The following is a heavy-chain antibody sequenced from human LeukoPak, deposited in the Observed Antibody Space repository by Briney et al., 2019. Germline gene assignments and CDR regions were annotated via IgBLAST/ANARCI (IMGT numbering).Heavy chain of an antibody. V-gene: IGHV1-69*13. J-gene: IGHJ6*02. Sequence: ASVKVSCKASGGTFSSYAISWVRQAPGQGLEWMGGIIPIFGTANYAQKFQGRVTITADESTSTAYMELSSLRSEDTAVYYCATSVGGWNPTGYYYGMDVWGQGTTVTVSS. CDR1: GGTFSSYA. CDR3: ATSVGGWNPTGYYYGMDV. CDR2: IIPIFGTA. D-gene: IGHD6-19*01.